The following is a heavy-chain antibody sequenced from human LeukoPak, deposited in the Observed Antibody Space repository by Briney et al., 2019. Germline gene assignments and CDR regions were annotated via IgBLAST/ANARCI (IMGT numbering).Heavy chain of an antibody. D-gene: IGHD3-10*01. CDR1: GYTFTEYY. J-gene: IGHJ5*02. Sequence: ASVTVSFKASGYTFTEYYMHGVGPARGKGGAGMGWINPNRGGTNYAQKFQGRVTMTRDTSISTAYMELSRLRSDDTAVYYCARAVEDGSGSLQYNWFDPWGQGTLVTVSS. V-gene: IGHV1-2*02. CDR3: ARAVEDGSGSLQYNWFDP. CDR2: INPNRGGT.